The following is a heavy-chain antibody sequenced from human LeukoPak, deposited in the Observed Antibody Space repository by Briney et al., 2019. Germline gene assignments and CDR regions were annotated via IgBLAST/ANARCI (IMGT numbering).Heavy chain of an antibody. CDR1: GFTLSSYW. D-gene: IGHD3-3*01. CDR3: ARLREIPVFGVVTKSTSYFDY. J-gene: IGHJ4*02. Sequence: GGSLRLSCAASGFTLSSYWMSWVRQAPGKGLEWVAKIKQDGSEKYYVDSVRGRFTISRDNAKNSLYLQMNSLRAGDTAVYYCARLREIPVFGVVTKSTSYFDYWGQGTLVTVSS. CDR2: IKQDGSEK. V-gene: IGHV3-7*01.